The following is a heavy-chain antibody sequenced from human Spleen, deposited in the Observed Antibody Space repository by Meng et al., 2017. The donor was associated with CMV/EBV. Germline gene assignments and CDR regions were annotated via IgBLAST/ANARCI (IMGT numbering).Heavy chain of an antibody. J-gene: IGHJ4*02. V-gene: IGHV1-3*02. CDR2: SNAGNGNT. CDR3: AREPKQWLVQSDY. D-gene: IGHD6-19*01. CDR1: GLTFSSYA. Sequence: VQRVESGGVVVQPGGSLRLSFAASGLTFSSYAMSWVRQAPGQRLEWMGWSNAGNGNTKYSQEFQGRVTITRDTSASTAYMELSSLRSDDTAVYYCAREPKQWLVQSDYWGQGTLVTVSS.